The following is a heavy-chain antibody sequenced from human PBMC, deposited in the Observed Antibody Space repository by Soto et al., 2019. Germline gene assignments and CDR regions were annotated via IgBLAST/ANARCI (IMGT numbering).Heavy chain of an antibody. CDR1: GFTFSSYA. Sequence: GGSLRLSCAASGFTFSSYAMSWVRQAPGKGLEWVSYISSSGSSIYYADSVKGRFTISRDNAKNSLYLQMNSLRAEDTAVYYCARSPKLWYYYMDVWGKGTTVTVSS. D-gene: IGHD2-21*01. J-gene: IGHJ6*03. V-gene: IGHV3-48*01. CDR3: ARSPKLWYYYMDV. CDR2: ISSSGSSI.